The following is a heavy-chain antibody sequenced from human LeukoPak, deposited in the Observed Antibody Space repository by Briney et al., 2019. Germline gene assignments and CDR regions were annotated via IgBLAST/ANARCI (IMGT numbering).Heavy chain of an antibody. J-gene: IGHJ4*02. CDR2: IYHSGST. D-gene: IGHD3-22*01. Sequence: PSETLSLTCAVSGGSISSSNWWSWVRQPPGKGLEWIGEIYHSGSTNYNPSLKSRVTISVDKSKNQFSLMLSSVTAADTAVYYCARGYDSSAYYPFNYWGQGTLVTVSS. CDR3: ARGYDSSAYYPFNY. V-gene: IGHV4-4*02. CDR1: GGSISSSNW.